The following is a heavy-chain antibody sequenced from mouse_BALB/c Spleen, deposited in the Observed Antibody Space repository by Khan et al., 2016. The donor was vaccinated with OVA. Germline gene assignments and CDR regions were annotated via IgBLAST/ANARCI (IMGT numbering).Heavy chain of an antibody. Sequence: VQLKQSGAELVRPGALVKLSCKASGFNITDYYIHWVKQRPEQGLEWIGWIDPENGNTIYDPKFQGKASITADTSSNTAYLQLSSLTSEDTAVYCGTRRDYEAMDYWGQGTLVTVSA. J-gene: IGHJ4*01. V-gene: IGHV14-1*02. CDR3: TRRDYEAMDY. CDR1: GFNITDYY. D-gene: IGHD2-4*01. CDR2: IDPENGNT.